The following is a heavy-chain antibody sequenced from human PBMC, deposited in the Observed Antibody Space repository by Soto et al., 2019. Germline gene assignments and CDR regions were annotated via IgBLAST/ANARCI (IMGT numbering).Heavy chain of an antibody. Sequence: PSETLSLTCTVSGGSISSYYWSWIRQPPGKGLEWIGYIYYSGSTNYNPSLKSRVTISVDTSKNQFSLKLSSVTAADTAVYYCARGPTNYYEMDWFDPWGQGTRVTVSS. V-gene: IGHV4-59*01. CDR2: IYYSGST. CDR3: ARGPTNYYEMDWFDP. CDR1: GGSISSYY. J-gene: IGHJ5*02. D-gene: IGHD3-22*01.